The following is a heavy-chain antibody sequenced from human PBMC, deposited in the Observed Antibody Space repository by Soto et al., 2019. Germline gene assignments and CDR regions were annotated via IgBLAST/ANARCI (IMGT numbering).Heavy chain of an antibody. J-gene: IGHJ3*02. Sequence: EVQMLESGGGLVQPGGSLRLSCAAPGFIFSNYAMSWVRQAPGKGLEWVAGMGGANGDTYYADSVRGRFAISRDNSKSTLFLQMNSLRAEDTAVYYCAKDRVNHNSVWDPFDIWGQGTMVTVSS. CDR3: AKDRVNHNSVWDPFDI. CDR1: GFIFSNYA. V-gene: IGHV3-23*01. CDR2: MGGANGDT. D-gene: IGHD2-21*01.